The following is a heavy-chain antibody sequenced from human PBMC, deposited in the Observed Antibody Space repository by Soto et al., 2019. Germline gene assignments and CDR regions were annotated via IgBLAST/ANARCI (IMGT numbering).Heavy chain of an antibody. CDR1: GFTFSNAW. Sequence: GGSLRLSCAASGFTFSNAWMSWVRQAPGKGLEWVGRIKSKTDGGTTDYAAPVKGRFTISRDDSKNTLYLQMNSLKTEDTAVYYCTTADGSGYAHFDYWGQGTLVTVSS. CDR2: IKSKTDGGTT. D-gene: IGHD3-10*01. CDR3: TTADGSGYAHFDY. J-gene: IGHJ4*02. V-gene: IGHV3-15*01.